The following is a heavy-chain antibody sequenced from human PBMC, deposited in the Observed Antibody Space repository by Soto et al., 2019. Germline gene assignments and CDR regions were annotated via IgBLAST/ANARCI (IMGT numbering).Heavy chain of an antibody. J-gene: IGHJ3*02. CDR2: IYYRGSS. CDR3: ARHGGLTMMPVGGLLSAFDI. V-gene: IGHV4-59*08. Sequence: QVQLQESGPGLVKPSETLSLTCTVSGGSISSYYWSWIRQPPGKGLEWIGYIYYRGSSNYNPSLKSRVTLAVDVSKNQFFRKLGSVAAADTAVYYCARHGGLTMMPVGGLLSAFDIWGQGTMVTVPS. D-gene: IGHD3-22*01. CDR1: GGSISSYY.